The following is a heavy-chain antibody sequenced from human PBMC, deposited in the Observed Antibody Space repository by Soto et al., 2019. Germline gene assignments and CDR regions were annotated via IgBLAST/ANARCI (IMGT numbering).Heavy chain of an antibody. CDR1: GYTFTSYY. D-gene: IGHD6-19*01. CDR3: ARDHGPLGNSSPYLDY. V-gene: IGHV1-46*03. Sequence: ASVKVSCKASGYTFTSYYMHWVRQAPGQGLEWMGIINPSGGSTSYAQKFQGRVTMTRDTSTSTVYMELSSLRSEDTAVYYCARDHGPLGNSSPYLDYWGQGTLVTVSS. J-gene: IGHJ4*02. CDR2: INPSGGST.